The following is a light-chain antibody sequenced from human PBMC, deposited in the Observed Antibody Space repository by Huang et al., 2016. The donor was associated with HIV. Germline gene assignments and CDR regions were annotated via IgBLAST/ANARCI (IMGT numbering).Light chain of an antibody. V-gene: IGKV1-33*01. CDR1: QDINNF. CDR2: DAS. Sequence: DIQMTQSPSSLSASVGDRVTITCQASQDINNFLNWYQQKPGKAPKLLILDASNLQTGVPSRFSGSGSGTHFTFTITSLQRDDIGTYYGQQYDDVPISFGGGTKV. J-gene: IGKJ4*01. CDR3: QQYDDVPIS.